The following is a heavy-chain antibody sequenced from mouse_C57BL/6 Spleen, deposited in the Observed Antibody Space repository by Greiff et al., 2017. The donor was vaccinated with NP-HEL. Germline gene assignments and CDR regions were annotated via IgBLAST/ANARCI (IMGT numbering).Heavy chain of an antibody. D-gene: IGHD1-1*01. J-gene: IGHJ1*03. CDR2: IRNKANGYTT. V-gene: IGHV7-3*01. CDR3: ARSSYYGSRNWYFDV. Sequence: DVKLQESGGGLVQPGGSLSLSCAASGFTFTDYYMSWVRQPPGKALEWLGFIRNKANGYTTEYSASVKGRFTISRDNSQSILYLQMNALRAEDSATYYCARSSYYGSRNWYFDVWGTGTTVTVSS. CDR1: GFTFTDYY.